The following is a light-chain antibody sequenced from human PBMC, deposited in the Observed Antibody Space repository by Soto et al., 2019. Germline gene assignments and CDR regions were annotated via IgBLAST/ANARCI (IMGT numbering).Light chain of an antibody. CDR1: QSVSSY. CDR3: QKYGSSPPT. V-gene: IGKV3-20*01. CDR2: DAS. Sequence: EIVLTQSPATLSLSPGESATLSCRASQSVSSYLAWYQQKPGQAPRLLIYDASNRATGIPDRFSGSGSGTDFTLAISRLEPEDFAPYYCQKYGSSPPTCGQGTKVDIK. J-gene: IGKJ1*01.